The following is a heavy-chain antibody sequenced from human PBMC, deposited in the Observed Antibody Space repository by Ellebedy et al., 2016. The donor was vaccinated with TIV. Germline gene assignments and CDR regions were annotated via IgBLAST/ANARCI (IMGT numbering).Heavy chain of an antibody. CDR2: IIGDGSNT. D-gene: IGHD3-10*01. V-gene: IGHV3-74*01. CDR1: GFTFDDYA. J-gene: IGHJ4*02. Sequence: GGSLRLSCAASGFTFDDYAMHWVRQAPGKGLVWVSRIIGDGSNTVYADSVKGRFTISRDNAKNAVYLQMNSLRAEDTAVYYCVSHRLGFGELYWGQGTLVTVSS. CDR3: VSHRLGFGELY.